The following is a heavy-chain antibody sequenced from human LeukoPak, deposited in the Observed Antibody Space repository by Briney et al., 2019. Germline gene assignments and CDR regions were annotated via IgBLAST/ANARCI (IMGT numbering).Heavy chain of an antibody. J-gene: IGHJ4*02. CDR3: ARRGYSYAGPYYFDY. V-gene: IGHV4-34*01. CDR1: GGSFSGYY. D-gene: IGHD5-18*01. CDR2: INHSGST. Sequence: SGTLSLTCAVYGGSFSGYYWSWIRQPPGKGLEWIGEINHSGSTNYNPSLKSRVTISVDTSKNQFSLKLSSVTAADTAVYYCARRGYSYAGPYYFDYWGQGTLVTVSS.